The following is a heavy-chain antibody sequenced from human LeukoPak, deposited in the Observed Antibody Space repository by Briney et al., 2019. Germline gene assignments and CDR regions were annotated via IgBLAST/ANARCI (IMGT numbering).Heavy chain of an antibody. V-gene: IGHV1-69*05. D-gene: IGHD7-27*01. CDR2: IIPIFGTA. Sequence: SVKVSCKVSGYTLTELSMHWVRQAPGQGLEWMGGIIPIFGTANYAQKFQGRVTITTDESTSTAYMELSSLRSEDTAVYYCARDWGTGAQGGFDYWGQGTLVTVSS. CDR3: ARDWGTGAQGGFDY. J-gene: IGHJ4*02. CDR1: GYTLTELS.